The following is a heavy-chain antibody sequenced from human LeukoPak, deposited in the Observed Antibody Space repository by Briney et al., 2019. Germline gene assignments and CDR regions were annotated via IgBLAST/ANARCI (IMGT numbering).Heavy chain of an antibody. CDR3: ARDLYYGDYYYGMDV. D-gene: IGHD4-17*01. V-gene: IGHV3-66*01. J-gene: IGHJ6*02. CDR2: IYSGGST. Sequence: GGSLRLSCAASGFTVSSNYMSWVRQAPGKGLEWVSVIYSGGSTYYADSVKGRFTISRDNSKNTLYLQMNSLRAEDTAVYYCARDLYYGDYYYGMDVWGQGTTVTVSS. CDR1: GFTVSSNY.